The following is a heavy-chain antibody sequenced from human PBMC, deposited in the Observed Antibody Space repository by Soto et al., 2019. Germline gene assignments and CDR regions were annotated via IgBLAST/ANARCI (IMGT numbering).Heavy chain of an antibody. CDR2: ISANNGNT. CDR1: GYTLTSYG. J-gene: IGHJ4*02. V-gene: IGHV1-18*01. CDR3: ARPLQQLAPNFDY. Sequence: QVRLVQSGAEVKKPGASVKVSCKASGYTLTSYGISWVRQAPGQGLEWMGWISANNGNTNYAQKLQGRVTMTTDTSTNTAHMELRSLRSDDTAVYYCARPLQQLAPNFDYWGQGTLVTVSS. D-gene: IGHD6-13*01.